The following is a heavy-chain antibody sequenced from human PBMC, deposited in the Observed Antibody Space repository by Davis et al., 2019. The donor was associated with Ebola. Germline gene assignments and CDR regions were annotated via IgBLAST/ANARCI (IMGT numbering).Heavy chain of an antibody. CDR3: ARGYCSSTSCYTPPYYYYYYMDV. CDR2: IYSGGST. J-gene: IGHJ6*03. D-gene: IGHD2-2*02. V-gene: IGHV3-53*01. Sequence: GESLKISCAASGFIVSTNFMSWVRQAPGKGLEWVSVIYSGGSTYYADSVKGRFTISRDNSKNTLYLQMNSLRAEDTAVYYCARGYCSSTSCYTPPYYYYYYMDVWGKGTTVTVSS. CDR1: GFIVSTNF.